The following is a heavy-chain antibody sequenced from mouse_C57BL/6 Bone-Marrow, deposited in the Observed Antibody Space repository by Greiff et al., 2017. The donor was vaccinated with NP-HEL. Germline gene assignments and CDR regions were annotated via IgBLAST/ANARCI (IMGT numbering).Heavy chain of an antibody. J-gene: IGHJ4*01. CDR2: INPYNGGT. CDR3: ARRRESSYYYAMDY. CDR1: GYTFTDYY. Sequence: VQLQQSGPVLVKPGASVKMSCKASGYTFTDYYMNWVKQSHGKSLEWIGVINPYNGGTSYNQKFKGKATLTVDKSSSTAYMELNSLTSEDSAVYYCARRRESSYYYAMDYWGQGTSVTVSS. V-gene: IGHV1-19*01. D-gene: IGHD6-1*01.